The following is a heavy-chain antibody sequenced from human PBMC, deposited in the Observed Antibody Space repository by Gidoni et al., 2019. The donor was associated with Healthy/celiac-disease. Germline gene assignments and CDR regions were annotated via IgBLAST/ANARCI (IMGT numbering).Heavy chain of an antibody. D-gene: IGHD3-10*01. J-gene: IGHJ4*01. Sequence: EVQLSESGGGLVQPGGSVRLSCAASGFTFSSYAMTWVRQAPGKGLEWVSTISGGGGTYYADSVKGRFTISRDNSKNRMFLQMNSLRAGDTATYYCATDPGLTYGSYCFDYWGHGTLVTVSS. CDR3: ATDPGLTYGSYCFDY. V-gene: IGHV3-23*01. CDR1: GFTFSSYA. CDR2: ISGGGGT.